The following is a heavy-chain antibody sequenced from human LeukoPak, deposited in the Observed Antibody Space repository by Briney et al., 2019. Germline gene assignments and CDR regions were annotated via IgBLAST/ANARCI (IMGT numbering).Heavy chain of an antibody. CDR1: GGTFSSYA. Sequence: GASVKVSCKASGGTFSSYAISWVRQAPGQGLEWMGGIIPIFGTANYAQKFQGRVTITADKSTSTAYMELRSLRSDDTAVYYCASGLRYCSGGSCSDPWFDYWGQGTLVTVSS. D-gene: IGHD2-15*01. V-gene: IGHV1-69*06. J-gene: IGHJ4*02. CDR2: IIPIFGTA. CDR3: ASGLRYCSGGSCSDPWFDY.